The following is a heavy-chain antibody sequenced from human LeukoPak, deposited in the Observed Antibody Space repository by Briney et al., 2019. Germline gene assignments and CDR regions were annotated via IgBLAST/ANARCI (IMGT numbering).Heavy chain of an antibody. CDR2: INPNSGGT. CDR1: GYTFTGYY. J-gene: IGHJ4*02. D-gene: IGHD5-12*01. Sequence: GASVKVSCKASGYTFTGYYMHWVRQAPGQGLEWMGWINPNSGGTNYAQKFQGRVTMTRDTSISTAYMELSRLRSDDTAVYYCARDNGIVAPSIPLDYWGQGTLVTVSS. V-gene: IGHV1-2*02. CDR3: ARDNGIVAPSIPLDY.